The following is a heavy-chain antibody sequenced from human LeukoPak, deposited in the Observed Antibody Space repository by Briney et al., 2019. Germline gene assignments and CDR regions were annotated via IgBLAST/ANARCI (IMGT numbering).Heavy chain of an antibody. CDR2: INSGGDT. J-gene: IGHJ4*02. Sequence: GGSLRLSCEGSGLSVTNSFMTWVRQAPGKGLEWVSLINSGGDTYYADSVRGRLTISRDNSKNTLFLQMNNVRAEDTAVYYCTTPPRDTYGYEWVYWGQGALVTVSS. CDR1: GLSVTNSF. D-gene: IGHD5-18*01. CDR3: TTPPRDTYGYEWVY. V-gene: IGHV3-53*01.